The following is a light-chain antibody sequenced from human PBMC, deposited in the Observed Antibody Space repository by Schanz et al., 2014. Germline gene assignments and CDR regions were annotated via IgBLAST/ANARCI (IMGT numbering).Light chain of an antibody. CDR3: QQYNGW. CDR1: QSISRS. V-gene: IGKV1-39*01. CDR2: AAS. J-gene: IGKJ4*02. Sequence: DIQMTQSPSSLSASVGDRVTITCRASQSISRSLNWYQQKPGKAPKLLIYAASSLQGGVPSRFSGSGSGTEFTLTINGLQPDDFATYYCQQYNGWFGGGTRVEIK.